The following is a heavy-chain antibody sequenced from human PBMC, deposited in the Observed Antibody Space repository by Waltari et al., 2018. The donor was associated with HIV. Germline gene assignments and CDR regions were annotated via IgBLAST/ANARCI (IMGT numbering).Heavy chain of an antibody. Sequence: QVQLQESGPGLVKPSETLSLTCTVSGGSISTSGYYWGWIRQPPGMGLQWIGIIYYTGATDYNPSLKSGVTISVDTSNNQFSLKLTSVTAADTAVYYCARSSGHEYYFHGMHVWGQGTTVTVSS. CDR1: GGSISTSGYY. J-gene: IGHJ6*02. CDR3: ARSSGHEYYFHGMHV. D-gene: IGHD3-22*01. V-gene: IGHV4-39*01. CDR2: IYYTGAT.